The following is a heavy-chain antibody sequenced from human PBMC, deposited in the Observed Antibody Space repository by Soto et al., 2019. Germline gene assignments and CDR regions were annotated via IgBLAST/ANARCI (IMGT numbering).Heavy chain of an antibody. D-gene: IGHD3-3*01. J-gene: IGHJ4*02. CDR2: ISYSGST. CDR1: DGSISRGIYY. V-gene: IGHV4-31*03. Sequence: QVQLQESGPGLVKPSQTLSLTCTVSDGSISRGIYYWSWIRQRPGKGLEWIGYISYSGSTSYNPSLSSRVTISVDTSKNQFTLKLNSVTAAATAVYYCARGVLVWGQGTLVTGSS. CDR3: ARGVLV.